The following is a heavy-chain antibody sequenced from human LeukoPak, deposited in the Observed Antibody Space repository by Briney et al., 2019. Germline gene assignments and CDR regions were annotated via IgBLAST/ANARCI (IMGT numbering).Heavy chain of an antibody. CDR3: ASSYYYGSGSYYTLDY. J-gene: IGHJ4*02. V-gene: IGHV4-39*07. Sequence: PSETPSLTCTVSGGSISSSSYYWGWIRQPPGKGLEWIGSIYYSRSTYYNPSLKSRVTISVDASKNQFSLRLSSVTAADTAVYYCASSYYYGSGSYYTLDYWGQGTLVTVSS. D-gene: IGHD3-10*01. CDR2: IYYSRST. CDR1: GGSISSSSYY.